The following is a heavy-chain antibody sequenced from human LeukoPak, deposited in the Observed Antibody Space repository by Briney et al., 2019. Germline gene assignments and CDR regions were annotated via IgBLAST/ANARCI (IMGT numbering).Heavy chain of an antibody. Sequence: GESLKISCKASGYTFTSYWIAWVRQMPGKGLEWMWIIYPGDSDTRYTPSFQGQVTISSDTTISTAYLQWNSLEASDTAMYYCARQAHFWSVSDYYYYMDVWGKGTTVTVSS. J-gene: IGHJ6*03. CDR2: IYPGDSDT. CDR1: GYTFTSYW. CDR3: ARQAHFWSVSDYYYYMDV. V-gene: IGHV5-51*01. D-gene: IGHD3-3*02.